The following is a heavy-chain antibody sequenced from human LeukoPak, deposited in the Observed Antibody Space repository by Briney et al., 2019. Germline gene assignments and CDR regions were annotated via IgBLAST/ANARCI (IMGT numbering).Heavy chain of an antibody. CDR3: ARTPYITMVRGVTLFDY. CDR1: GGSISSYY. J-gene: IGHJ4*02. Sequence: SETLSLTCTVSGGSISSYYWSWIRQPPGKGLEWIGYIYYSGSTNYNPSLKSRVTISVDTSKNQFSLKLSSVTAADTAVYYCARTPYITMVRGVTLFDYWGQGTLVTVSS. V-gene: IGHV4-59*01. D-gene: IGHD3-10*01. CDR2: IYYSGST.